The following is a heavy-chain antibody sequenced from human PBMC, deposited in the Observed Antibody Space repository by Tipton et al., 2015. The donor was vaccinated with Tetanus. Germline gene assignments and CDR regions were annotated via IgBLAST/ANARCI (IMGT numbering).Heavy chain of an antibody. J-gene: IGHJ4*02. CDR1: GVSIRSSTYF. D-gene: IGHD6-13*01. CDR2: IFYTGSR. V-gene: IGHV4-39*07. CDR3: AKDDVSSWYTGSFDS. Sequence: LRLSCAVSGVSIRSSTYFWGWIRQPPGKGLEWIGHIFYTGSRHYNPSLESRVTISVDTSKNQFSLNLSSVTAADTAVYFCAKDDVSSWYTGSFDSWGQGTQVTVSS.